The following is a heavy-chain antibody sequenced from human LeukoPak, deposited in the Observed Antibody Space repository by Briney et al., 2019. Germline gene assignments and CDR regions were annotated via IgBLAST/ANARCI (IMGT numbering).Heavy chain of an antibody. J-gene: IGHJ4*02. CDR2: ISGSGGST. CDR3: AKITKATTPNY. V-gene: IGHV3-23*01. D-gene: IGHD4-17*01. CDR1: GFTFSSYA. Sequence: GGSLRLSCAASGFTFSSYAMSWVRQAPGKGLEWVSAISGSGGSTYYADSVKGRFTISRDNSRNTVYLQMSDLRAEDTAVYYCAKITKATTPNYWGQGTLVTVSS.